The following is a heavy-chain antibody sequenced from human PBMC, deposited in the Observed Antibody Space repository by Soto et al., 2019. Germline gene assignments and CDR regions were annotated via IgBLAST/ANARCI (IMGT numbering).Heavy chain of an antibody. CDR3: AKDRGGYSTSTTCYGGGSFDY. V-gene: IGHV3-23*01. J-gene: IGHJ4*02. CDR2: ISGNGGST. D-gene: IGHD2-2*01. CDR1: GFTFSSYA. Sequence: EVQLLESGGGLVQPGGSLRLSCAASGFTFSSYAMSWVRQAPGKGLEWVSSISGNGGSTNYADSVKGRFTISRDNSKNPLYRHMNILSAEDTAIYVCAKDRGGYSTSTTCYGGGSFDYWGQGTLVTVSS.